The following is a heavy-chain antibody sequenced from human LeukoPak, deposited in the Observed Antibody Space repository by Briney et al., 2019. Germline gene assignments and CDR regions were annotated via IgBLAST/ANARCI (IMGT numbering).Heavy chain of an antibody. Sequence: SVKVSCKASGFTFTSSAVQWVRQARGQRLEWIGWIVVGSGNTNYARKFQERVTITRDMSTSTAYMELSSLRSEDTAVYYCAAAPYGSVGGLDWGQGTLVTASS. CDR1: GFTFTSSA. V-gene: IGHV1-58*01. J-gene: IGHJ4*02. CDR3: AAAPYGSVGGLD. CDR2: IVVGSGNT. D-gene: IGHD3-10*01.